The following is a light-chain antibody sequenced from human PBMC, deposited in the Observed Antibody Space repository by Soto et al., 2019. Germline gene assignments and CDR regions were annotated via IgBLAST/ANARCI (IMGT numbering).Light chain of an antibody. CDR3: QQYNNWPPWT. Sequence: EIVMTQSPATLSVSPGERATLSCRASQSVSSNLVWYQQKPGQAPRLLIYGASTRATGVPARFSGSGSGTEFTLTISSLQSEDFVVYYCQQYNNWPPWTFGQGTKVEI. V-gene: IGKV3-15*01. CDR2: GAS. CDR1: QSVSSN. J-gene: IGKJ1*01.